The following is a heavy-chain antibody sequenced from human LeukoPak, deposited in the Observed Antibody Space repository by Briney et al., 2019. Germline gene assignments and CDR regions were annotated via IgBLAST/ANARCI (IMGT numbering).Heavy chain of an antibody. V-gene: IGHV3-23*01. CDR3: AKEGYCSSTSCYVYYYYYMDV. J-gene: IGHJ6*03. Sequence: PGGSLRLSCVGSGFAFSNFAMSWVRLAPGKGLEWVSAISGSGGNTYYADSVKGRFTISRDNSKNTLFLEMNNLGAEDTAVYFCAKEGYCSSTSCYVYYYYYMDVWGKGTTVTISS. D-gene: IGHD2-2*01. CDR1: GFAFSNFA. CDR2: ISGSGGNT.